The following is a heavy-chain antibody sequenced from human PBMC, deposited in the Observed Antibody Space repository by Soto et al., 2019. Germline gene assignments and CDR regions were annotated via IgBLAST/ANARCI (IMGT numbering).Heavy chain of an antibody. Sequence: LRLSCAASGFTFSSYAMSWVRQAPGKGLEWVSAISGSGGSTYYADSVKGRFTISRDNSKNTLYLQMNSLRAEDTAVYYCADSGSYLIGDYFDYWGQGTLVTVSS. CDR3: ADSGSYLIGDYFDY. CDR1: GFTFSSYA. V-gene: IGHV3-23*01. J-gene: IGHJ4*02. CDR2: ISGSGGST. D-gene: IGHD1-26*01.